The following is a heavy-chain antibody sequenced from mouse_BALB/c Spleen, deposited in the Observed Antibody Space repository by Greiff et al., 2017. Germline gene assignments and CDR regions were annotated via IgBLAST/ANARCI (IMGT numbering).Heavy chain of an antibody. Sequence: EVQRVESGGGLVKPGGSLKLSCAASGFAFSSYDMSWVRQTPEKRLEWVAYISSGGGSTYYPDTVKGRFTISRDNAKNTLYLQMSSLKSEDTAMYYCARYYYGSSPYYFDYWGQGTTLTVSS. J-gene: IGHJ2*01. CDR3: ARYYYGSSPYYFDY. D-gene: IGHD1-1*01. CDR2: ISSGGGST. CDR1: GFAFSSYD. V-gene: IGHV5-12-1*01.